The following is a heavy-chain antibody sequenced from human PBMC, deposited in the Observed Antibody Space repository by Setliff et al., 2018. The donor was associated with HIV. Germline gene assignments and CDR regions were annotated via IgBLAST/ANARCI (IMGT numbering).Heavy chain of an antibody. V-gene: IGHV3-23*01. J-gene: IGHJ4*02. CDR3: ATDVDTAIVFWGSHYLDY. CDR2: MTNNGGTT. Sequence: GGSLRLSCAASGFTFSSNAMSWVRQAPGKGLEWVSGMTNNGGTTYYAESVKGRFTISRDSSRDTLYLQVNSLRVEDTAVYYCATDVDTAIVFWGSHYLDYWGQGTLVTVSS. CDR1: GFTFSSNA. D-gene: IGHD5-18*01.